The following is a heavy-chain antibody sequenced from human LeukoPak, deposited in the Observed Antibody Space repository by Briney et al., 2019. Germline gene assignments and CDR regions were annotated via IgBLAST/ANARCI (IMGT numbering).Heavy chain of an antibody. D-gene: IGHD4-23*01. CDR3: AKVYGGFKRGAFDI. CDR2: IYYSGST. V-gene: IGHV4-59*12. Sequence: SETLSLTCTVSGGSISTYYWSWIRQPPGKGLEWIGYIYYSGSTNYNPSLKSRVTISVDTSKNQFSLKLTSVTAADTAVYYCAKVYGGFKRGAFDIWGQGTMFIVSS. J-gene: IGHJ3*02. CDR1: GGSISTYY.